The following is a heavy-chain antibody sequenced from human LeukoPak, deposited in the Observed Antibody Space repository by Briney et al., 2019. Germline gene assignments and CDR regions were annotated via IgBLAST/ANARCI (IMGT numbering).Heavy chain of an antibody. CDR3: ARQCKTRCFDY. J-gene: IGHJ4*02. CDR2: IYYSGST. V-gene: IGHV4-59*08. CDR1: GGSISSYY. Sequence: PSETLSLTCTVSGGSISSYYWSWIRQPPGKGLEWIGYIYYSGSTNYNPSLKSRVTISVDTSKNQFSLKLSSVTAADTAVYYCARQCKTRCFDYWGQGTLVTVSS.